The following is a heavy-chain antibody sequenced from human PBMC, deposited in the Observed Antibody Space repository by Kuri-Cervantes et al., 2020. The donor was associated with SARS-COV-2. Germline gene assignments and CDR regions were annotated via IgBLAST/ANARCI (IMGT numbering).Heavy chain of an antibody. CDR3: ARQGEGVSMVQGVIIGTFDY. D-gene: IGHD3-10*01. CDR2: IYYSGST. CDR1: GGSFSGYY. V-gene: IGHV4-39*01. J-gene: IGHJ4*02. Sequence: GSLRLSCAVYGGSFSGYYWGWIRQPPGKGLEWIGSIYYSGSTYYNPSLKSRVTISVDTSKNQFSLKLSSVTAADTAVYYCARQGEGVSMVQGVIIGTFDYWGQGTLVTVSS.